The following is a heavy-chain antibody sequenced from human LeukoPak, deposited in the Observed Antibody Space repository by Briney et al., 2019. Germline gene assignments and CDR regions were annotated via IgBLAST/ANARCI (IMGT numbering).Heavy chain of an antibody. CDR2: ISSSSSTI. CDR3: AKDQGGGHTYYFDY. CDR1: GFTFSSYN. V-gene: IGHV3-48*01. Sequence: GGSLRLSCAASGFTFSSYNMNWVRQAPGKGLEWVSYISSSSSTIYYADSVKGRFTISRDNAKNSLYLQMNSLRAEDTAVYYCAKDQGGGHTYYFDYWGQGTLVTVAS. J-gene: IGHJ4*02. D-gene: IGHD2-15*01.